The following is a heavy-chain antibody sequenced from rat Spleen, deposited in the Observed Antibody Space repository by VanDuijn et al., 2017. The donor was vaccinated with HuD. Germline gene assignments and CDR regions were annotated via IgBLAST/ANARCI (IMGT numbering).Heavy chain of an antibody. CDR1: GFTFSNYD. D-gene: IGHD1-11*01. J-gene: IGHJ3*01. CDR2: ISYDGSIT. Sequence: EVQLVESGGGLVQPGRSLKLSCSASGFTFSNYDMARVRQPPTKGLEWVASISYDGSITYYRDSVKGRFTISRDNAKSTLYLQMDSLRSEDTATYYCARLGTEAIGNWFSYWGQGTLVTVSS. V-gene: IGHV5-29*01. CDR3: ARLGTEAIGNWFSY.